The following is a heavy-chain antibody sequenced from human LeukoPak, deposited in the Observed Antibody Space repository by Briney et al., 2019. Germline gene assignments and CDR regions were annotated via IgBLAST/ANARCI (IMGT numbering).Heavy chain of an antibody. J-gene: IGHJ4*02. V-gene: IGHV4-61*02. Sequence: SETLSLTCTVSGGSISSGSYYWSWIRQPAGKGLEWIGRIYTSGSTNYNPSLKSRVTMSVDTSKNQFSLKLSSVTAADTAVYYCARDGGYGIDYWGQGTLVTVSS. CDR3: ARDGGYGIDY. D-gene: IGHD4-17*01. CDR1: GGSISSGSYY. CDR2: IYTSGST.